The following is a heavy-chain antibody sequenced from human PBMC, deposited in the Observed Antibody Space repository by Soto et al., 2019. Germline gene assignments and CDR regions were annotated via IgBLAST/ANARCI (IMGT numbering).Heavy chain of an antibody. V-gene: IGHV5-51*01. J-gene: IGHJ6*02. D-gene: IGHD2-15*01. Sequence: GESLKISCKGSGYSFTSYWIGWVRQMPGKGLEWMGIIYPGDSDTRYSPSFQGQVTISADKSISTAYLQWSSLKASDTAMYYCARRGVVVAATDRNYYYYGMDVWGQGTTVTAP. CDR2: IYPGDSDT. CDR3: ARRGVVVAATDRNYYYYGMDV. CDR1: GYSFTSYW.